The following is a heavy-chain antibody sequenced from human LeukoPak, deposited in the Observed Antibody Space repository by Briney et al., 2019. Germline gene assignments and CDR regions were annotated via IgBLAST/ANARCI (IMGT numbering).Heavy chain of an antibody. D-gene: IGHD3-10*01. V-gene: IGHV4-34*01. J-gene: IGHJ4*02. Sequence: SETLSLTCAVYGGSFSGYYWSWIRQPPGKGLEWIGEMNHSGSTNYNPSLKSRVTISVDTSKNQFSLKLSSVTAADTAVYYCARGARNYGSGSYYSTPLFDYWGQGTLVTVSS. CDR3: ARGARNYGSGSYYSTPLFDY. CDR1: GGSFSGYY. CDR2: MNHSGST.